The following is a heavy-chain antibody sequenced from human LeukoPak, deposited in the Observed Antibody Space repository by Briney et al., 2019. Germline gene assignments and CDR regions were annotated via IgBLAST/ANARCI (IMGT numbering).Heavy chain of an antibody. CDR3: ARDGGWYQLRDWFDP. CDR2: INPNSGGT. D-gene: IGHD2-2*01. Sequence: GSVKVSCKASGYTFTGYYIHWVRQAPGQGLEWMGWINPNSGGTNDAQKFQGRVTMTRDTSISTAYMELSRLRSDDTAVYYCARDGGWYQLRDWFDPWGQGTLVTVSS. J-gene: IGHJ5*02. CDR1: GYTFTGYY. V-gene: IGHV1-2*02.